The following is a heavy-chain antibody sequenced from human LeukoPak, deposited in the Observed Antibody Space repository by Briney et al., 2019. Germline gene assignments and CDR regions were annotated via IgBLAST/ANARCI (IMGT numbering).Heavy chain of an antibody. J-gene: IGHJ4*02. Sequence: SVKVSRKASGGTFSSYAISWVRQAPGQGLEWMGGIIPIFGTANYAQKFQGRVTITTDESTSTAYMELSSLRSEDTAVYYCARAYSNVGLGFDYWGQGTLVTVSS. V-gene: IGHV1-69*05. D-gene: IGHD4-11*01. CDR1: GGTFSSYA. CDR3: ARAYSNVGLGFDY. CDR2: IIPIFGTA.